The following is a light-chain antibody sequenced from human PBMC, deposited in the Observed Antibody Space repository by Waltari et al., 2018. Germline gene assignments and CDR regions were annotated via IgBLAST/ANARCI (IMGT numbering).Light chain of an antibody. CDR1: QSVSSY. Sequence: EILLTQSPAPLSLSPGERATLSCRSSQSVSSYLAWYQQKVGQAPRLLIYDASNMATGIPARFSGSGSGTDFTFTISSLKPEDFAVYYCLQRSSWPWTFGQGTKVEIK. V-gene: IGKV3-11*01. CDR2: DAS. CDR3: LQRSSWPWT. J-gene: IGKJ1*01.